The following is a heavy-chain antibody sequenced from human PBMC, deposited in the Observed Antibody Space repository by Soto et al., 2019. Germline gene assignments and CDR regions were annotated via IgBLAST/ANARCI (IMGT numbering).Heavy chain of an antibody. CDR1: GGTFSSYA. J-gene: IGHJ3*02. CDR2: IIPIFGTA. V-gene: IGHV1-69*13. D-gene: IGHD1-26*01. CDR3: ARSSSVGATGLDI. Sequence: AAVKVSCKASGGTFSSYAISWVRQAPGQGLEWMGGIIPIFGTANYAQKFQGRVTITSDESTSTAYMELSSLRSEDTAVYYCARSSSVGATGLDIWGQGTMVTVSS.